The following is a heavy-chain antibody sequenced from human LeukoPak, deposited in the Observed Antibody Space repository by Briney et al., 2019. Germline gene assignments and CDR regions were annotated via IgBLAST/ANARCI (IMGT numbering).Heavy chain of an antibody. CDR3: ARSPTILGVAMVYGMDV. V-gene: IGHV4-34*01. Sequence: SETLSLTCAVYGGSFSGYYWSWIRQPPGKGLEWIGEINHSGSTNYNASLKSRVTISVDKSKNQFSLHMSSVTAADTAVYYCARSPTILGVAMVYGMDVWGQGTTVTVSS. J-gene: IGHJ6*02. D-gene: IGHD3-3*01. CDR1: GGSFSGYY. CDR2: INHSGST.